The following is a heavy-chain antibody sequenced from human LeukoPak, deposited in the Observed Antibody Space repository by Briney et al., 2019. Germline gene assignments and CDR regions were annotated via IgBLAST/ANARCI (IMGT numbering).Heavy chain of an antibody. V-gene: IGHV3-30*18. J-gene: IGHJ3*02. CDR1: GFTFSSYG. CDR2: ISYDGSNK. D-gene: IGHD3-22*01. CDR3: AKGWNYYDSSGSIWTHDAFDI. Sequence: GGSLRLSCAASGFTFSSYGMHWVRQAPGKGLEWVAVISYDGSNKYYADSVKGRFTISRDNSKNTLYLQMNSLRAEDTAVYYCAKGWNYYDSSGSIWTHDAFDIWGQGTMVTVSS.